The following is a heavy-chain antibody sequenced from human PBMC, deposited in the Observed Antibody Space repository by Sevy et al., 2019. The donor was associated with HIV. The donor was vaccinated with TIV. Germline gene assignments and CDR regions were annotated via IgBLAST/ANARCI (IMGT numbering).Heavy chain of an antibody. CDR1: GFTFSNYN. J-gene: IGHJ4*02. CDR3: ARDFPVGTTSTFDY. V-gene: IGHV3-21*01. D-gene: IGHD1-26*01. CDR2: ITGSNNYI. Sequence: GGSLRLTCAASGFTFSNYNMNWVRRAPGKGLEWVSFITGSNNYIYYADSLKGRFTASRDNAKNSLYLQMNSLRAEDTAVYYCARDFPVGTTSTFDYWGQGTLVTVSS.